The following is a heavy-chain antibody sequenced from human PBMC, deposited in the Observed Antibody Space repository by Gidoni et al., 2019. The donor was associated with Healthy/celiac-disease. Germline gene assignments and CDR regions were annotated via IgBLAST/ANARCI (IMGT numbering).Heavy chain of an antibody. V-gene: IGHV1-18*01. CDR1: GCTLTSYG. D-gene: IGHD1-1*01. CDR2: ISAYNGNT. Sequence: QVQLVQSGAEVKKPGASVKVSGKASGCTLTSYGISWVRQAPGQGLEWMGWISAYNGNTNYAQKLQGRVTMTTDTSTSTAYMELRSLRSDDTAVYYCARPSRYPLNEGDFDYWGQGTLVTVSS. CDR3: ARPSRYPLNEGDFDY. J-gene: IGHJ4*02.